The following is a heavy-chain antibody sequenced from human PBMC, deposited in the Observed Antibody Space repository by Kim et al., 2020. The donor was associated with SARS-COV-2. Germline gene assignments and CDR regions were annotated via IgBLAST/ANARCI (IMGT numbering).Heavy chain of an antibody. J-gene: IGHJ4*02. D-gene: IGHD1-1*01. CDR3: AKAVLQWQHDF. V-gene: IGHV3-23*01. Sequence: ANSLEGRFTISRDNSKNTLYLQMTGLRGEDTAVYFCAKAVLQWQHDFWGPGTLVTVSS.